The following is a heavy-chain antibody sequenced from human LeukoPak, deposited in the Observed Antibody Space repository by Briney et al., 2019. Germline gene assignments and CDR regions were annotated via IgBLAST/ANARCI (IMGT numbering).Heavy chain of an antibody. J-gene: IGHJ4*02. CDR3: ARDRGSSGWYIDY. CDR2: IWYDGSNK. V-gene: IGHV3-33*01. Sequence: GGSLRLSCAASGFTFSSYGMHWVRQAPGKGLEWVAVIWYDGSNKYYADSVKGRFTISRDNSKNTLYLQMNSLRAEDTAVYYCARDRGSSGWYIDYWGQGTLVTVSS. CDR1: GFTFSSYG. D-gene: IGHD6-19*01.